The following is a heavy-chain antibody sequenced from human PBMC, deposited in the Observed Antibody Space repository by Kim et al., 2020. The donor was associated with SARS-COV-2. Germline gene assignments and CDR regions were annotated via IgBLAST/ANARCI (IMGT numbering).Heavy chain of an antibody. J-gene: IGHJ4*02. V-gene: IGHV3-9*01. CDR2: ISWNSGSI. CDR1: GFTFDDYA. D-gene: IGHD5-18*01. Sequence: GGSLRLSCAASGFTFDDYAMHWVRQAPGKGLEWVSGISWNSGSIGYADSVKGRFTISRDNAKNSLYLQMNSLRAEDTALYYCAKDVRGYSYGFDYWGQGT. CDR3: AKDVRGYSYGFDY.